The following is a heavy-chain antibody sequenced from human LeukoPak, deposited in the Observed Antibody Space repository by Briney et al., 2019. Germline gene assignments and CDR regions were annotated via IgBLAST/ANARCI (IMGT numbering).Heavy chain of an antibody. Sequence: PGGSLRLSCAASGFTFSSYAMHWVRQAPGKGLEWVAVISYDGSNKYYADSVKGRFTISRDNSKNTLYLQMNSLRAEDMAVYYCARPPAYDSSGYYVDYWGQGTLVTVSS. V-gene: IGHV3-30*04. CDR3: ARPPAYDSSGYYVDY. D-gene: IGHD3-22*01. CDR1: GFTFSSYA. CDR2: ISYDGSNK. J-gene: IGHJ4*02.